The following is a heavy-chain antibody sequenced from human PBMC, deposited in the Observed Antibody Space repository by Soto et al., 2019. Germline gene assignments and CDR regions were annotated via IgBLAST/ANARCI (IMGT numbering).Heavy chain of an antibody. CDR1: GDSLTNYY. V-gene: IGHV4-59*01. D-gene: IGHD3-22*01. CDR3: ASLSGYYYGYYFDY. J-gene: IGHJ4*02. Sequence: SETLSLTCTVSGDSLTNYYWIWIRQPPGKGLEWIGYIYYSGSTNYNPSLKSRVTTSVDTSKNQFSLKLSSVTAADTAVYYCASLSGYYYGYYFDYWGQGTLVTVSS. CDR2: IYYSGST.